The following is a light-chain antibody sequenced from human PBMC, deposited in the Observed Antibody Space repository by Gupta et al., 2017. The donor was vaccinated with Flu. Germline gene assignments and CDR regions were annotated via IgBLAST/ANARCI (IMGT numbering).Light chain of an antibody. CDR3: GTWDSSLSAVV. J-gene: IGLJ3*02. CDR1: SSNIGNNY. Sequence: QSVLTPPPAVSAAPGQKVPISCSGSSSNIGNNYVSWYQQLPGTAPKLLIYEINKRPSGIPDRFSGSKSGTSATLGITGLQTGDEADYYCGTWDSSLSAVVFGGGTKLTVL. CDR2: EIN. V-gene: IGLV1-51*01.